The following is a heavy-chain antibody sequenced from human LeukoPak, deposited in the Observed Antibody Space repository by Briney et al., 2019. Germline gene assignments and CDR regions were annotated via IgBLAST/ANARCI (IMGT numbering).Heavy chain of an antibody. V-gene: IGHV1-2*02. CDR1: GYTFTGYY. Sequence: ASVKVSCKASGYTFTGYYMHWVRQAPGQGLEWMGWINPNSGGTNYAQKFRGRVTMTRDTSISTAYMELSRLRSDDTAVYYCARPDFWSGPFDYWGQGTLVTVSS. CDR2: INPNSGGT. J-gene: IGHJ4*02. D-gene: IGHD3-3*01. CDR3: ARPDFWSGPFDY.